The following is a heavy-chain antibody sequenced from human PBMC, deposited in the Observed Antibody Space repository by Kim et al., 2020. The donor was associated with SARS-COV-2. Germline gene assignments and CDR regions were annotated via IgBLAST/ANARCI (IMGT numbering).Heavy chain of an antibody. V-gene: IGHV3-23*01. CDR1: GFTFSSYA. Sequence: GGSLRLSCAASGFTFSSYAMSWVRQAPGKGLEWVSAISGSGGSTYYADSVKGRFTISRDNSKNTLYLQMNSLRAEDTAVYYCARSEGYYYDSSGYFDPWGQGTLVTVSS. J-gene: IGHJ5*02. CDR2: ISGSGGST. D-gene: IGHD3-22*01. CDR3: ARSEGYYYDSSGYFDP.